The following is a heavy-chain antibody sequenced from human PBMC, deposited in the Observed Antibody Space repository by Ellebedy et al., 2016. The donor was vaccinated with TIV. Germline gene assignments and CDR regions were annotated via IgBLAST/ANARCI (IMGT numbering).Heavy chain of an antibody. CDR3: TTYTYGDYVGY. J-gene: IGHJ4*02. V-gene: IGHV3-49*03. D-gene: IGHD3-16*01. Sequence: GESLKISXTTSGFTFGDYVTSWFRQAPGKGLEWVGLIRSKDYGGTTEYAASVKGRFTISREDSKSIAYLQMNSLKTEDTAVYYCTTYTYGDYVGYWGQGTLVTVSS. CDR1: GFTFGDYV. CDR2: IRSKDYGGTT.